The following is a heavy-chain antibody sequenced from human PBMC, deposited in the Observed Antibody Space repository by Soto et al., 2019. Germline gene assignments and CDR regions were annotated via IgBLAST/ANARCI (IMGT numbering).Heavy chain of an antibody. CDR3: ARPVYGDSPAEYFQH. J-gene: IGHJ1*01. CDR1: GYTFTSYG. CDR2: ISAYNGNT. D-gene: IGHD4-17*01. V-gene: IGHV1-18*01. Sequence: ASVKVSCKASGYTFTSYGISWVRQAPGQGLEWMGWISAYNGNTNYAQKLQGRVTMTTDTSTSTAYMELRSLRSDDTAVYYCARPVYGDSPAEYFQHRGQGTLVTVSS.